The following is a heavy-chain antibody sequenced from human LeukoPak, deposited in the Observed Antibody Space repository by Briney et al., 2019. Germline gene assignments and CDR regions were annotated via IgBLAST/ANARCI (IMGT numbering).Heavy chain of an antibody. CDR3: ARERYSGYDSLYYFDY. CDR1: GGSISSSSYY. V-gene: IGHV4-39*07. CDR2: IYYSGST. J-gene: IGHJ4*02. D-gene: IGHD5-12*01. Sequence: PSETLSLTCTVSGGSISSSSYYWGWIRQPPGKGLEWIGSIYYSGSTYYNPSLKCRVTISVDTSKNQFSLKLSSVTAADTAVYYCARERYSGYDSLYYFDYWGQGTLVTVSS.